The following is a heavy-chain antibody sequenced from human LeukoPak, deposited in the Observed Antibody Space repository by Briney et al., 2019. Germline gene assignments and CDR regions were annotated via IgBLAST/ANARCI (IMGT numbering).Heavy chain of an antibody. D-gene: IGHD2-2*01. Sequence: SETLSLTCTVSGGSISSSNYYWGWIRQPPGKGLEWIGEINHSGSTNYNPSLKSRVTISVDTSKNQFSLKLSSVTAADTAVYYCARASVVPAAISFDYWGQGTLVTVSS. CDR3: ARASVVPAAISFDY. CDR2: INHSGST. CDR1: GGSISSSNYY. J-gene: IGHJ4*02. V-gene: IGHV4-39*07.